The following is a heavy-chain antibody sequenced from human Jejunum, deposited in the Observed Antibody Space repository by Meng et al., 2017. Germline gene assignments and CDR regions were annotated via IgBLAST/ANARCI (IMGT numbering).Heavy chain of an antibody. CDR3: ARDIREVGATYYLDY. J-gene: IGHJ4*02. Sequence: SETLSLTCTVLGASVSSYYWSWIRQTPGKGLEWIGYIHNSGGPTYNPSLKSRVTMSVDTSKNPFSLKLSSVAAADTAVYYCARDIREVGATYYLDYWGQGTLVTVSS. D-gene: IGHD1-26*01. CDR2: IHNSGGP. V-gene: IGHV4-59*02. CDR1: GASVSSYY.